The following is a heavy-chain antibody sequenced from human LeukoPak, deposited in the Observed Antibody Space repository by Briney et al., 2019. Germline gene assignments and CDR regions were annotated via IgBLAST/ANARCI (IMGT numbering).Heavy chain of an antibody. V-gene: IGHV1-69*13. D-gene: IGHD6-13*01. CDR1: GGTFSSYA. Sequence: ASVKVSCKASGGTFSSYAISWVRQAPGQGLEWMGGIIPIFGTANYAQKFQGRVTITADESTSTAYMELSSLRSEDTAVYYCAGSSSWYSSFFGYWGQGTLVTVSS. CDR3: AGSSSWYSSFFGY. J-gene: IGHJ4*02. CDR2: IIPIFGTA.